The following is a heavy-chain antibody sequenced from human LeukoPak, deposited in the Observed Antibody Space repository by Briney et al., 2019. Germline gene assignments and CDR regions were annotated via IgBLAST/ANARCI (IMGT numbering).Heavy chain of an antibody. Sequence: GGSLRLSCAASGFTFSSYNMNWVRQAPGKGLEWVSCISSSGSYIYYADSVKGRFTISRDNAKNSLYLQMNSLRAEDTAVCYCARGEDTAMVTGGYNWFDPWGQGTLVTVSS. CDR3: ARGEDTAMVTGGYNWFDP. CDR1: GFTFSSYN. CDR2: ISSSGSYI. D-gene: IGHD5-18*01. J-gene: IGHJ5*02. V-gene: IGHV3-21*01.